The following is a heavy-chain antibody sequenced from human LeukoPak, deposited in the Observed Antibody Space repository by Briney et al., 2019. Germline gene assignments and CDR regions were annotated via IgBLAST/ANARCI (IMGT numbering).Heavy chain of an antibody. CDR1: GFSFSDYY. J-gene: IGHJ4*02. CDR3: ARQYALAFDY. Sequence: GGSLRLSCAASGFSFSDYYMSWIRQAPGKGLEWVSYISNSGSTIYYADSVKGRFTLSRDNAKNSLSLQMNSLRAEDTAVYYCARQYALAFDYWGQGTLLTVSS. D-gene: IGHD2-2*01. CDR2: ISNSGSTI. V-gene: IGHV3-11*01.